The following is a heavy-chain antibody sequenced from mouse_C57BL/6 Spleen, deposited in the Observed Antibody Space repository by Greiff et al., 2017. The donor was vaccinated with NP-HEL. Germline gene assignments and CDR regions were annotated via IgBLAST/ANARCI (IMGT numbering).Heavy chain of an antibody. CDR3: ARDYGKVWYFDV. CDR2: INPSSGYT. J-gene: IGHJ1*03. CDR1: GYTFTSYW. Sequence: QVQLKESGAELAKPGASVKLSCKASGYTFTSYWMHWVKQRPGQGLEWIGYINPSSGYTKYNQKFKGKATLTADKSSSTAYMQLSSLTYEDSAVYYCARDYGKVWYFDVWGTGTTVTVSS. V-gene: IGHV1-7*01. D-gene: IGHD2-1*01.